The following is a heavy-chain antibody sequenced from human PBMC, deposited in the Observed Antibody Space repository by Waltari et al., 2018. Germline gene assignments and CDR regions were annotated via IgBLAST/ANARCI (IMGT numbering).Heavy chain of an antibody. CDR2: INPNTGNT. D-gene: IGHD6-13*01. J-gene: IGHJ5*02. CDR1: GYPFIGYH. Sequence: QVHLVQSGAEVKKPGASVKVSCKASGYPFIGYHMHWVRQAPGQGLEWMGWINPNTGNTNYGQKFQGRVTLTRGTPNTTAYMELSGLTSDDTAVYYCARDRWAAERPYKWLDPWGQGTQVTVSS. V-gene: IGHV1-2*02. CDR3: ARDRWAAERPYKWLDP.